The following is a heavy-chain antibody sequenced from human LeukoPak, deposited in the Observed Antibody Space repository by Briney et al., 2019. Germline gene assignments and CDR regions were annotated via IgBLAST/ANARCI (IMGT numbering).Heavy chain of an antibody. CDR2: IWYDGSNK. J-gene: IGHJ4*02. D-gene: IGHD2-15*01. CDR1: GFTFSSYG. CDR3: AREVAAKGTIDY. Sequence: GGSLRLSCAASGFTFSSYGMNWVRQAPGKGLEWVAVIWYDGSNKYYADSVKGRFTISRDNSKNTLYLQMNSLRAEDTAVYYCAREVAAKGTIDYWGQGTLVTVSS. V-gene: IGHV3-33*01.